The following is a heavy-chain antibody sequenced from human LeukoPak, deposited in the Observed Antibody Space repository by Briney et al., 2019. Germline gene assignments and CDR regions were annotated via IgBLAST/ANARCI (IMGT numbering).Heavy chain of an antibody. J-gene: IGHJ4*02. Sequence: ASVKVSCKASGYSFTYYAINWVRQAPGQRPEWMGWINAGNGDTKYSQNYQGRVTLTRDTSASTAYMELSSLRSEDTAVCYCAKGTWTRGSGWYYYDYWGQGTLVTVSS. CDR2: INAGNGDT. D-gene: IGHD6-19*01. CDR1: GYSFTYYA. CDR3: AKGTWTRGSGWYYYDY. V-gene: IGHV1-3*01.